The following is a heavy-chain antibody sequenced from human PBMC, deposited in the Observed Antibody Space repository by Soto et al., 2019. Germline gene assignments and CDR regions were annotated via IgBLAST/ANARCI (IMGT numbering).Heavy chain of an antibody. V-gene: IGHV1-69*06. CDR1: GGTFSSYA. D-gene: IGHD2-2*01. CDR3: ARSRXLYCSSTSCPATDWFDP. CDR2: IIPIFGTA. Sequence: ATVQVSCKASGGTFSSYAISWVRQAPGQGLEWMGGIIPIFGTANYAQKFQGRVTITADKSTSTAYMELSSLRSEDTAVYYCARSRXLYCSSTSCPATDWFDPWGQGTRVTVSS. J-gene: IGHJ5*02.